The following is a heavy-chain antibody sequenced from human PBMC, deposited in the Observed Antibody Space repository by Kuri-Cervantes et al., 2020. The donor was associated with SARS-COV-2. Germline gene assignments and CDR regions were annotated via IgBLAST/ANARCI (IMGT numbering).Heavy chain of an antibody. CDR2: ISVPGGDT. D-gene: IGHD3-16*01. V-gene: IGHV3-23*01. CDR1: GFTFSGYS. CDR3: ATVYTMGVSLD. Sequence: GGSLRLSCAASGFTFSGYSMNWIRQAPGKGLEWVSSISVPGGDTNYADSVKGRFTISRDNSRDTLYLQMNSLRAEDTAVYYCATVYTMGVSLDWGQGTLVTVSS. J-gene: IGHJ4*02.